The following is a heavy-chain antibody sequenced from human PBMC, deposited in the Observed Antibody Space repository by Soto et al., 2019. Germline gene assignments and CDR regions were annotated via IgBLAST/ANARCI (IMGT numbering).Heavy chain of an antibody. CDR1: SGSMYGFY. CDR3: ARANRPFRGDGAFDS. V-gene: IGHV4-4*07. Sequence: QVQLQESGPGLVKPSETLSLNCTVSSGSMYGFYWSWLRQSPGKGLEWIGRIYTSGATSYHPSLKSRVTMSGRDSKTQFYLRLTSVTAADTAVYYCARANRPFRGDGAFDSWGQGTLVTVSS. J-gene: IGHJ4*02. D-gene: IGHD3-10*01. CDR2: IYTSGAT.